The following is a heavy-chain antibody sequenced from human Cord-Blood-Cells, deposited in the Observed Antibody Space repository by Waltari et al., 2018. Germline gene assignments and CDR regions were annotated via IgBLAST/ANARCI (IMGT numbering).Heavy chain of an antibody. CDR1: GGSFSGYY. CDR3: ARVEYGDYWYFDL. J-gene: IGHJ2*01. CDR2: INHSGST. V-gene: IGHV4-34*01. Sequence: QVQLQQWGAGLLKPSETLSPTCAVYGGSFSGYYWSWIRQPPGKGLEWIGEINHSGSTNYNPSLKSRVTISVDTSKNQFSLKLSSVTAADTAVYFCARVEYGDYWYFDLWGRGTLVTVSS. D-gene: IGHD4-17*01.